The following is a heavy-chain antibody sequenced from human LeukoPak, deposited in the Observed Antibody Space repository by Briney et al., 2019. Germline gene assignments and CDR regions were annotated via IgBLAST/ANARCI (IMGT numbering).Heavy chain of an antibody. D-gene: IGHD3-22*01. CDR1: GFTFSSYS. Sequence: GGSLRLSCAASGFTFSSYSMNWVRQAPGKGLEWVSSISSSSSYIYCADSVKGRFTISRDNAKNSLYLQMNSLRAEDTAVYYCARDDRSHIDYWGQGTLVTVSS. V-gene: IGHV3-21*01. CDR2: ISSSSSYI. J-gene: IGHJ4*02. CDR3: ARDDRSHIDY.